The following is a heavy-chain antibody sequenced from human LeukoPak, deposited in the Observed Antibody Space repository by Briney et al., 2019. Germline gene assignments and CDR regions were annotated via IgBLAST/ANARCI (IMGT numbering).Heavy chain of an antibody. CDR1: GCSFSDYY. J-gene: IGHJ5*02. V-gene: IGHV3-11*01. CDR3: ARDSMVRGVIGP. Sequence: PGGSLRLSCAASGCSFSDYYMTWIRQDPGKGLEWVSYISSSGGTIYYADSVKGRFTISRDNAKNSLYLQMNSLRAEDTAVYYCARDSMVRGVIGPWGQGTLVTVSS. CDR2: ISSSGGTI. D-gene: IGHD3-10*01.